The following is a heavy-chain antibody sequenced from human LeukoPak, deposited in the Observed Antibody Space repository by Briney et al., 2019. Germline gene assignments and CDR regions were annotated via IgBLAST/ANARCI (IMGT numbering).Heavy chain of an antibody. CDR2: ISGSGGST. Sequence: PGGSLRLSCAASGFTFSSYAMSWVRQAPGKGLEWVSAISGSGGSTYYADSVKGRFTISRDNSENTLYLQMNSLRAEDTAVYYCATTDFYSSGWERYYYYMDVWGKGTTVTVSS. CDR1: GFTFSSYA. J-gene: IGHJ6*03. CDR3: ATTDFYSSGWERYYYYMDV. V-gene: IGHV3-23*01. D-gene: IGHD6-19*01.